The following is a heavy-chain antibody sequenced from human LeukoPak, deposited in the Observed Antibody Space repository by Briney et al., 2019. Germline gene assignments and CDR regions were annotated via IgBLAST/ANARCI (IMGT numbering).Heavy chain of an antibody. CDR1: GYTFTSYG. D-gene: IGHD4-17*01. V-gene: IGHV1-18*01. J-gene: IGHJ3*02. Sequence: ASVKVSCKASGYTFTSYGISWVRQAPRQGLEWMGWISAYNGNTNYAQKLQGRVTMTTDTSTSTAYMELRSLRSDDTAVYYCARDGLWSTVTTLDAFDIWGQGTMVTVSS. CDR2: ISAYNGNT. CDR3: ARDGLWSTVTTLDAFDI.